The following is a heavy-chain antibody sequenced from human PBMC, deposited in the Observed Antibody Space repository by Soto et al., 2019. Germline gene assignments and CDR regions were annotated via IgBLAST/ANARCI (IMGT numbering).Heavy chain of an antibody. CDR3: ARELGNWFDP. V-gene: IGHV3-21*01. CDR1: GFTFSSYS. D-gene: IGHD3-16*01. J-gene: IGHJ5*02. Sequence: EVQLVESGGGLVKPGGSLRLSCAASGFTFSSYSMNWVRQAPGKGLEWVSSISSSSSYIYYADLVKGRFTISRDNAKNSLYLQMNSLRAEDTAVYYCARELGNWFDPWGQGTLVTVSS. CDR2: ISSSSSYI.